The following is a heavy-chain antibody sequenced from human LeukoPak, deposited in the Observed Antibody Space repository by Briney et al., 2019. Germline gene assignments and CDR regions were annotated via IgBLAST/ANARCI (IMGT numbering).Heavy chain of an antibody. V-gene: IGHV1-2*02. CDR1: GYTLTGYY. Sequence: EASVKVSCKASGYTLTGYYMRWVRQAPGQGLEWMGWINPNSGGTNYAQKFQGRVTMTRDTSISTAYMELSRLRSDDTAVYYCARSLSPQDAFDIWGQGTMVTVSS. J-gene: IGHJ3*02. CDR3: ARSLSPQDAFDI. CDR2: INPNSGGT.